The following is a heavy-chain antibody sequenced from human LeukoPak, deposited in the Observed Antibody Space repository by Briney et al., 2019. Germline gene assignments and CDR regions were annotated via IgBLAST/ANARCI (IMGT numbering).Heavy chain of an antibody. D-gene: IGHD7-27*01. J-gene: IGHJ3*02. CDR2: ISSSSSYI. CDR1: GFTFSSYS. Sequence: GGSLRLSCAASGFTFSSYSMNWVRQAPGKGLEWVSSISSSSSYIYYADSVKGRFTISRDNAENSLYLQMNSLRAEDTAVYYCAQLGFNDAFDIWGQGTMVTVSS. V-gene: IGHV3-21*01. CDR3: AQLGFNDAFDI.